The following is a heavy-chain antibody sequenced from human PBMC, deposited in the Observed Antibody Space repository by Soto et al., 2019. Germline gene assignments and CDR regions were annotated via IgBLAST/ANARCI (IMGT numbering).Heavy chain of an antibody. V-gene: IGHV1-69*01. Sequence: QVQLVQSGAEVKKPGSSVKVSCKASGGTFSSYAISWVRQAPGQGLEWMGGIIPIFGTANYSQKFQGRVTITADEATSTAYRELSSLRSEDTAVYYCASRDITMIVVVLTDYWYFDLWGRGTLVTVSS. CDR3: ASRDITMIVVVLTDYWYFDL. J-gene: IGHJ2*01. D-gene: IGHD3-22*01. CDR2: IIPIFGTA. CDR1: GGTFSSYA.